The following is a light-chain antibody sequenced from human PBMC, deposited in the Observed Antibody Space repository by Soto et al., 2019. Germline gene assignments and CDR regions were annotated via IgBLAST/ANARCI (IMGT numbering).Light chain of an antibody. CDR1: LSVLYSSDIKNH. CDR3: QQYYSTPPEPLT. V-gene: IGKV4-1*01. Sequence: DIVMTQSPDSLAVSLGERATINCKSSLSVLYSSDIKNHLAWYQQKPGQPPKLLIYWASTRESGVPDRFSGSGSGTDFTLTISSLQAEDVAVYYCQQYYSTPPEPLTFGGGTKVEIK. CDR2: WAS. J-gene: IGKJ4*01.